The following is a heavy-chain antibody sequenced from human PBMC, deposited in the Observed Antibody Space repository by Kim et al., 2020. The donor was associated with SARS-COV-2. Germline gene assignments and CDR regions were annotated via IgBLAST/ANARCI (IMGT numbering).Heavy chain of an antibody. CDR2: ISGNGFAT. V-gene: IGHV3-23*01. J-gene: IGHJ4*02. CDR1: GVTFGSYA. D-gene: IGHD5-18*01. Sequence: GGSLRLSCAASGVTFGSYAMNWVRKAPGKGLEWVSAISGNGFATYYADSVKGRFTISRDNSKNTLSLQMNSLRVEDTAIYFCAKDSRGYGRPFENWGQGT. CDR3: AKDSRGYGRPFEN.